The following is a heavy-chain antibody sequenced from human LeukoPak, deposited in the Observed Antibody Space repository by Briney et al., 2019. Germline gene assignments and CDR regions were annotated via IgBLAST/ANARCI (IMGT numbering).Heavy chain of an antibody. D-gene: IGHD2-21*01. CDR3: VRPYCGGECQSKNNWFDP. CDR1: GGSITSYY. Sequence: SETLSLTCTVSGGSITSYYWSWIRQSAGKGLEWIGRVYTSGSPTYFSSFKSRVTMSVDTSKNQFSLKVTSVTAADTAVYYCVRPYCGGECQSKNNWFDPWGQGTLVTVSS. CDR2: VYTSGSP. J-gene: IGHJ5*02. V-gene: IGHV4-4*07.